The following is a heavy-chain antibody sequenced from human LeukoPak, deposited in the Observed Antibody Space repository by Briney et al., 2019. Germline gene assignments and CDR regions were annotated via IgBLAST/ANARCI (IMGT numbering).Heavy chain of an antibody. CDR3: ASQGKDCSGGSCYSGVRYFDY. V-gene: IGHV4-34*01. D-gene: IGHD2-15*01. Sequence: SETLSLTCAVYGGSFSGYYWSWIRQPPGKGLEWTGEINRSGSTNYNPSLKSRVTISVDTSKNQFSLKLSSVTAADTAVYYCASQGKDCSGGSCYSGVRYFDYWGHGTLVTVSS. CDR1: GGSFSGYY. CDR2: INRSGST. J-gene: IGHJ4*01.